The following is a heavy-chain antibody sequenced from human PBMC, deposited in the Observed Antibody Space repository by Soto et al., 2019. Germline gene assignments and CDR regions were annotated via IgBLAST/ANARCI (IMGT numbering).Heavy chain of an antibody. CDR3: ARDLDGSGSHYTDY. D-gene: IGHD3-10*01. CDR1: GYTFTNFG. CDR2: ISHWGKT. J-gene: IGHJ2*01. Sequence: APVKASCKTSGYTFTNFGISWVRQAPGQGLEWMGWISHWGKTTYAQQLQGRVTMTTDTSASTACMELRSLTSDDTAMYFCARDLDGSGSHYTDYGGR. V-gene: IGHV1-18*01.